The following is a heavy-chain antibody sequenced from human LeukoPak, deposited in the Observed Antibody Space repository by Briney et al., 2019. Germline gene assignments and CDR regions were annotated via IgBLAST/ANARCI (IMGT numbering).Heavy chain of an antibody. CDR2: IYTSGST. D-gene: IGHD3-3*01. V-gene: IGHV4-4*07. CDR1: GGSISSYY. CDR3: ARDRYYDFWSEGHNWFDP. J-gene: IGHJ5*02. Sequence: SETLSLTCTVSGGSISSYYWSWIRQPAGMGLEWIGRIYTSGSTNYNPSLKSRVTMSVDTSKNQFSLKLSSVTAADTAVYYCARDRYYDFWSEGHNWFDPWGQGTLVTVSS.